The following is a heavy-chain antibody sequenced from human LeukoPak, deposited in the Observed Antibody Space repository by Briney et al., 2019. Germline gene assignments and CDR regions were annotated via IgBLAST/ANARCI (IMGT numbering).Heavy chain of an antibody. J-gene: IGHJ6*02. CDR2: INHSGST. Sequence: SETLSLTCAVYGGSFSGYYWSWIRQPPGKGLEWIGEINHSGSTNYNPSLKSRVTISVDTSKNQFSLKLSSVTAADTAVSYCARVAENYYYYGMDAWGQGTTVTVSS. V-gene: IGHV4-34*01. CDR3: ARVAENYYYYGMDA. CDR1: GGSFSGYY.